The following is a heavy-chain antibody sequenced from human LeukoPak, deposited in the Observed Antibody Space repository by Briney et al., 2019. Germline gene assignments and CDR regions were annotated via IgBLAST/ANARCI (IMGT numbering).Heavy chain of an antibody. CDR2: IYYSGST. CDR1: GGSISSYY. V-gene: IGHV4-59*01. CDR3: ARGVTIFGVVIRYFDY. J-gene: IGHJ4*02. D-gene: IGHD3-3*01. Sequence: SETLSLTRTVSGGSISSYYWSWIRHPPGKGLELVGYIYYSGSTNYNPSLKSRVTISVTTSKNQSSMKLSSVTAADTAVYYCARGVTIFGVVIRYFDYWGQGTLVTVSS.